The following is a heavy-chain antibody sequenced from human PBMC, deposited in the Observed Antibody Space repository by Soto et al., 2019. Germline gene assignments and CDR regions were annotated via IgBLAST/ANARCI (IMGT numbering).Heavy chain of an antibody. CDR1: GYTFTSYG. D-gene: IGHD3-3*01. CDR2: IIPIFGTA. CDR3: ARGSSITIFGVVIDTNWFDP. J-gene: IGHJ5*02. Sequence: QVPLVQSGAEVKKPGASVKVSCKASGYTFTSYGISWVRQAPGQGLEWMGGIIPIFGTANYAQKFKGRVTITADESTSTAYMELSSLRSEDTAVYYCARGSSITIFGVVIDTNWFDPWGQGTLFTVSS. V-gene: IGHV1-69*13.